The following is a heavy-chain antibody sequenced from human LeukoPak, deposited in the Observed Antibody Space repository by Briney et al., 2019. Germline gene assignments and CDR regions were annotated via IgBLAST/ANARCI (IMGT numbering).Heavy chain of an antibody. CDR3: ARDIVVVPAAIPSWFDP. D-gene: IGHD2-2*01. J-gene: IGHJ5*02. CDR1: GGTFSSYA. V-gene: IGHV1-69*13. CDR2: IIPIFGTA. Sequence: ASVKVSCKASGGTFSSYAISWVRQAPGQGLEWMGGIIPIFGTANYAQKFQGRVTITADESTSTACMELSSLRSEDTAVYYCARDIVVVPAAIPSWFDPWGQGTLVTVSS.